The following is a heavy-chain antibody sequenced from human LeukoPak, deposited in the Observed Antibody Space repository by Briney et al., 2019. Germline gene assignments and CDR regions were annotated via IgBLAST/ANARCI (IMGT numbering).Heavy chain of an antibody. Sequence: ASVKVSCKASGFTFTDFGLSWVRQAPGQGLEWMGWINTDTGNPTYAQGFTGRFVFSLDTSVSTAYLQISSPKAEDTAVYYCARGSVGGLDYWGQGTLVTVSS. CDR3: ARGSVGGLDY. D-gene: IGHD1-26*01. CDR2: INTDTGNP. CDR1: GFTFTDFG. V-gene: IGHV7-4-1*02. J-gene: IGHJ4*02.